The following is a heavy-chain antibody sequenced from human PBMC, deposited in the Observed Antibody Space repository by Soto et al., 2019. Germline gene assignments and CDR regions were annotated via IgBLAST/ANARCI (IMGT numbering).Heavy chain of an antibody. CDR1: GFTFSSYA. J-gene: IGHJ4*02. Sequence: QLLESGGGLVQPGGPLRLSCAVSGFTFSSYAMSWVRQAPGKGLEWISVISGSGKSTNYADSVKGRFTTSRDNSKNTLYLQMSGLRAEDTAIYYCAKLSSVTMIVDVITGRSFDYWGQGTLVTVSS. CDR2: ISGSGKST. V-gene: IGHV3-23*01. CDR3: AKLSSVTMIVDVITGRSFDY. D-gene: IGHD3-22*01.